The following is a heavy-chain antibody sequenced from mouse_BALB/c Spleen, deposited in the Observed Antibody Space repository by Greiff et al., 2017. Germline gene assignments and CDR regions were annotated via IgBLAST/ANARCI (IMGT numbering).Heavy chain of an antibody. V-gene: IGHV5-17*02. CDR3: ARESPYYYGSSPFDY. CDR1: GFTFSSFG. J-gene: IGHJ2*01. Sequence: EVKLQESGGGLVQPGGSRKLSCAASGFTFSSFGMHWVRQAPEKGLEWVAYISSGSSTIYYADTVKGRFTISRDNPKNTLFLQMTSLRSEDTAMYYCARESPYYYGSSPFDYWGQGTTLTVSS. CDR2: ISSGSSTI. D-gene: IGHD1-1*01.